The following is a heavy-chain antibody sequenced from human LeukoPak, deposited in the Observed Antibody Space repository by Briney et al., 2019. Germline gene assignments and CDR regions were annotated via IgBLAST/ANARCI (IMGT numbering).Heavy chain of an antibody. Sequence: YPGGSLRLSCAASGVTLSSYWMHWVRQPPGKGLVWVSRINSDGTSTTYADPVKGRFTISRDTAKNSLYLQMNSLRAEDTAVYYCVAARADFDYWGQGTLVTVSS. CDR3: VAARADFDY. J-gene: IGHJ4*02. CDR1: GVTLSSYW. D-gene: IGHD2-15*01. CDR2: INSDGTST. V-gene: IGHV3-74*01.